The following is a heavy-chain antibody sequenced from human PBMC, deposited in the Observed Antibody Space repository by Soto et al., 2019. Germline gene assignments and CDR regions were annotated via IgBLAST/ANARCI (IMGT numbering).Heavy chain of an antibody. Sequence: LGESLKISCKGSGYSFTSYWIGWVRQMPGKGLERMGIIYPGDSDTRYSPSFQGQVTISADKSISTAYLQWSSLKASDTAMYYCAICLDYGGNPEVPAVCGQGTMVPGSS. D-gene: IGHD4-17*01. J-gene: IGHJ3*01. V-gene: IGHV5-51*01. CDR1: GYSFTSYW. CDR3: AICLDYGGNPEVPAV. CDR2: IYPGDSDT.